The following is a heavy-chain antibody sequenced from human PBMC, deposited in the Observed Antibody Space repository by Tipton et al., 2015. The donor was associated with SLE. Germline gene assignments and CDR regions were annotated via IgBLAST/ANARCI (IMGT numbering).Heavy chain of an antibody. Sequence: TLSLTCTVSGDSTTSRYWNWIRQAPGKGLEYIGYISNSGSTNYNPSLRSRVTISLDMSKNHFSLTLSSVTAADTAVYYCARRADAFEIWGQGTMVTVSS. V-gene: IGHV4-59*11. CDR1: GDSTTSRY. CDR3: ARRADAFEI. J-gene: IGHJ3*02. CDR2: ISNSGST.